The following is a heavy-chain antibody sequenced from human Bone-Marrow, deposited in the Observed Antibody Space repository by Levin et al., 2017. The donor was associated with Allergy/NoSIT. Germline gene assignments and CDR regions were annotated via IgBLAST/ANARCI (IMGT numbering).Heavy chain of an antibody. CDR3: ARALGMELGTLWAGGY. V-gene: IGHV3-30*04. CDR2: ISYDGRNK. Sequence: GESLKISCAGSGFTFSGYSMHWVRQAPGQGLEWVAVISYDGRNKFVADSVKGRFTISRDNTKNTVYLQMNSLKAADTAVYYCARALGMELGTLWAGGYWGQGTRVTVSS. D-gene: IGHD7-27*01. CDR1: GFTFSGYS. J-gene: IGHJ4*02.